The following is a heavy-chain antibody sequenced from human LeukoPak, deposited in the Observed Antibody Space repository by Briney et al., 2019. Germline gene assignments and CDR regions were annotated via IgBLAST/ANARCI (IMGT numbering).Heavy chain of an antibody. CDR3: ARLRYGFWSGQGYYYMDV. D-gene: IGHD3-3*01. CDR1: GFTFSSYS. Sequence: GGSLRLSCAASGFTFSSYSMNWVRQAPGKGLEWVSYISSSSSTIYYADSVKGRFTISRDNAKNSLYLQMNSLRAEDTAVYYCARLRYGFWSGQGYYYMDVWGKGTTVTVSS. V-gene: IGHV3-48*04. J-gene: IGHJ6*03. CDR2: ISSSSSTI.